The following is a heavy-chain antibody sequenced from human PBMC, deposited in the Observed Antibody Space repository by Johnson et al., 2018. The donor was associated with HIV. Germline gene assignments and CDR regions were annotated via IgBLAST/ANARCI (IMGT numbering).Heavy chain of an antibody. CDR2: ISYVGSNK. J-gene: IGHJ3*02. Sequence: QVQLVESGGGVVQPGRSLRLSCAASGFTFSSYGMHWVRQAPGKGLEWVAVISYVGSNKYYADSVKGRFTISRDNSKNTLYLQMNSLRAEDTAVYYCAKGLAAGDDAFDIWGQGTMVTVSS. CDR3: AKGLAAGDDAFDI. V-gene: IGHV3-30*18. CDR1: GFTFSSYG. D-gene: IGHD6-25*01.